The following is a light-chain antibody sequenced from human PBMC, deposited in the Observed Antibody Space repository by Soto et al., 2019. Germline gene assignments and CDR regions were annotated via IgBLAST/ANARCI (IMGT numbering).Light chain of an antibody. V-gene: IGKV3-15*01. CDR3: HQYYDWPPWT. Sequence: ETLLTQSPATLSTSPGETATLCCGASQSVSNSLAWYRQRPGQPPSLLIYATSTRATGVPARFTGSGSGTEFTLTISSLQSEDFAVYYCHQYYDWPPWTFGQGTKVEI. J-gene: IGKJ1*01. CDR1: QSVSNS. CDR2: ATS.